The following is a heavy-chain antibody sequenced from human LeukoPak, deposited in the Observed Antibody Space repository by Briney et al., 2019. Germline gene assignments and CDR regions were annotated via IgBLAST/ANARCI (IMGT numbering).Heavy chain of an antibody. J-gene: IGHJ3*02. V-gene: IGHV5-51*01. Sequence: GESLKISCKGSGYSFTSYWIGWVRRMPGKGLEGMGIIYPGDSDTRYSPSFQGQVTISADKSISTAYLQWSSLKASDTAMYYCARHAGGYSYGQRAFDIWGQGTMVTVSS. CDR1: GYSFTSYW. D-gene: IGHD5-18*01. CDR3: ARHAGGYSYGQRAFDI. CDR2: IYPGDSDT.